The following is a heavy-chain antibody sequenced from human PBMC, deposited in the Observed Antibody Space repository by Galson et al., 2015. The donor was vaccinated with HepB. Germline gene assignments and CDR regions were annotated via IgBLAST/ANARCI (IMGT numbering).Heavy chain of an antibody. D-gene: IGHD4-17*01. V-gene: IGHV3-33*01. CDR2: LWHDDINK. CDR3: ARLQGYDYTDFLFDS. J-gene: IGHJ4*02. Sequence: SLRLSCAASEFSLSDHAIHWVRQAPGKGLEWVAVLWHDDINKYYADSVKGRFTISRDNSKNTLYLQMSSLRAEDTALYYCARLQGYDYTDFLFDSWGQGTLVTVSS. CDR1: EFSLSDHA.